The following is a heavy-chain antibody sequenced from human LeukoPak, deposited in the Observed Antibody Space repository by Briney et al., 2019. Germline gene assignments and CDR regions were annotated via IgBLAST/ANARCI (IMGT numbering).Heavy chain of an antibody. J-gene: IGHJ4*02. V-gene: IGHV3-33*01. CDR3: ARDDFAGDSSGYIDY. D-gene: IGHD3-22*01. CDR2: IWFDGSNQ. Sequence: GGSLRLSCAASGFIFSNYGMHWVRQAPGKGLEWVAVIWFDGSNQYHADAVKGRFTISRDNSKNTLYLQMSSLSAEDTALYYCARDDFAGDSSGYIDYWGQGTLVTVSS. CDR1: GFIFSNYG.